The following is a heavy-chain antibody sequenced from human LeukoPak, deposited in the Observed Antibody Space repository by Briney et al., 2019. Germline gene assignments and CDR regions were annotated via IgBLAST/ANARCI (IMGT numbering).Heavy chain of an antibody. D-gene: IGHD6-6*01. J-gene: IGHJ1*01. CDR1: GYTFTGYY. Sequence: GASVKVSCKASGYTFTGYYMHWVRPAPGQGLEWMGWINPNSGGTNFAQKFQGWVTMTRDTSISTAYMELSRLRSDDTAVYYCARDWTASIAARPQYFQHWGQGTLVTVSS. CDR3: ARDWTASIAARPQYFQH. V-gene: IGHV1-2*04. CDR2: INPNSGGT.